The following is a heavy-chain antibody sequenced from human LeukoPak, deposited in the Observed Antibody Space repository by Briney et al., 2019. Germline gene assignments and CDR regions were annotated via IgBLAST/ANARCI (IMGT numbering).Heavy chain of an antibody. CDR1: GGSFSGYY. V-gene: IGHV4-34*01. D-gene: IGHD6-19*01. Sequence: SETLSLTCAVYGGSFSGYYWSWIRQPPGKGLEWMGEINHSGSTNYNPSPKSRVTISVDTSKNQFSLKLSSVTAADTAVYYCARGRYSSGRTYYHYYMDVWGKGTTVTVSS. J-gene: IGHJ6*03. CDR2: INHSGST. CDR3: ARGRYSSGRTYYHYYMDV.